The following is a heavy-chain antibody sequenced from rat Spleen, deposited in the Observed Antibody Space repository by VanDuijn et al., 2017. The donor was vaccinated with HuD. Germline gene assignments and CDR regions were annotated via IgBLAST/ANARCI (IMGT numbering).Heavy chain of an antibody. J-gene: IGHJ2*01. CDR3: TIHPRY. CDR2: IWGDEST. Sequence: QVQLKESGPGLVQPSQTLSLTCTVSGFSLSSYGVIWVRQPPGKGLEWMGVIWGDESTDFNSVLISRLSISRDTSKNQVFLKMNSLQTDDTGTYYCTIHPRYWGQGVMVTVSS. V-gene: IGHV2-13*01. CDR1: GFSLSSYG. D-gene: IGHD3-1*01.